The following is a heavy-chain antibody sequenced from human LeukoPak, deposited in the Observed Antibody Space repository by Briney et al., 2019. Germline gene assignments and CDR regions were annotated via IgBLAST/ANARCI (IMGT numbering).Heavy chain of an antibody. J-gene: IGHJ4*02. V-gene: IGHV3-23*01. CDR3: AKDDGWLYYND. Sequence: PGGTLRLACAASGFTLRRDGMSWVRQAPGEGLGWESGISTGGEIHFYAHSVKGGLSILRNNSKDSVSLQMHSLRAEDTATYYCAKDDGWLYYNDWGQGPLVTVSS. D-gene: IGHD3-10*01. CDR2: ISTGGEIH. CDR1: GFTLRRDG.